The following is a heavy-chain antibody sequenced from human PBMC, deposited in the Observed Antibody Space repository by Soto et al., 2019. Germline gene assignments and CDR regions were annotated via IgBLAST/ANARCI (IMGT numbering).Heavy chain of an antibody. Sequence: GGSLRLSCAASGFTFSSYGMHWVRQAPGKGLEWVAVISYDGSNKYYADSVKGRFTISRDNSKNTLYLQMNSLRAEDTAVYYCAKDLWFGELLLGDYWGQGTLVTASS. V-gene: IGHV3-30*18. J-gene: IGHJ4*02. D-gene: IGHD3-10*01. CDR3: AKDLWFGELLLGDY. CDR1: GFTFSSYG. CDR2: ISYDGSNK.